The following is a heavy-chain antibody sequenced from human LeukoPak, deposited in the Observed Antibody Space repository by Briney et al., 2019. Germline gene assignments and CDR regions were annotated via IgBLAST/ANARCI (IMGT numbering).Heavy chain of an antibody. Sequence: GGSLRLSCAASGLTFSHAWMSWVRQVPGKGLEWVGRIKRKSDGGTTDYAAPVKGRFTISRDDSKNTLYLQMNSLKSEDTAVYYCTTELDVRPNHYWGQGTLVTVSS. D-gene: IGHD1-14*01. CDR3: TTELDVRPNHY. J-gene: IGHJ4*02. CDR1: GLTFSHAW. V-gene: IGHV3-15*01. CDR2: IKRKSDGGTT.